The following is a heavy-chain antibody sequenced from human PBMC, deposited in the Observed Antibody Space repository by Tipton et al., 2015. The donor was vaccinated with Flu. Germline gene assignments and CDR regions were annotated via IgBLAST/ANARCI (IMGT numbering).Heavy chain of an antibody. CDR3: ARDLRGYSGYTGGDAFDM. V-gene: IGHV4-39*07. CDR1: GGSISSSSYH. J-gene: IGHJ3*02. Sequence: TLSLTCTVSGGSISSSSYHWGWIRQPPGMGLEWIGSIYHSGSTYCNPSLKSRVTISVDTSKNQFSLKLSSVTAADTAVYYCARDLRGYSGYTGGDAFDMWGQGIMVTVSS. D-gene: IGHD5-12*01. CDR2: IYHSGST.